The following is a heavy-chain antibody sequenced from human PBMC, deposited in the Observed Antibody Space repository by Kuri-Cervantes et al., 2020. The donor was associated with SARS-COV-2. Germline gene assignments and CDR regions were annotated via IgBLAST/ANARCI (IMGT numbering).Heavy chain of an antibody. J-gene: IGHJ3*02. CDR1: GGSISSYY. CDR3: ARDNPISGSYWDAIDI. D-gene: IGHD1-26*01. V-gene: IGHV4-59*12. CDR2: IYYSGST. Sequence: ESLKISCTVSGGSISSYYWSWIRQPPGKGLEWIGYIYYSGSTNYNPSLKSRVTISVDTSQNQFALKLSSVTAADTAVYYWARDNPISGSYWDAIDIWGQGTMVTVSS.